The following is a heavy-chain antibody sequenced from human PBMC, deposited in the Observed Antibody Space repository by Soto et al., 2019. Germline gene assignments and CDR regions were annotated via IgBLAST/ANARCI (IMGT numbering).Heavy chain of an antibody. CDR1: GFTFSDYY. CDR3: ARPYGSGSYYPRPYYGMDV. Sequence: QVQLVESGGGLVKPGGSLRLYCAASGFTFSDYYMSWIRKAPGKGLEWVSYISSSGSTIYYADSVKGRFTISRDNAKNSLYLQMNSLRAEDTAVYYCARPYGSGSYYPRPYYGMDVWGQGTTVTVSS. J-gene: IGHJ6*02. D-gene: IGHD3-10*01. CDR2: ISSSGSTI. V-gene: IGHV3-11*01.